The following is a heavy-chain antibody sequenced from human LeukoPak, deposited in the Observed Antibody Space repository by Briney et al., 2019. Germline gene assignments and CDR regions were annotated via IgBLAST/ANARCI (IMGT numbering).Heavy chain of an antibody. CDR3: ARRIVGATKVFDY. J-gene: IGHJ4*02. V-gene: IGHV4-34*01. D-gene: IGHD1-26*01. Sequence: SETLSLTCAVYGGSFSGYYWSWIRQPPGKGLEWIGEINHSGSTNYNPSLKNRVTISADTSKNQFSLKLSSVTAADTAVYYCARRIVGATKVFDYWGQGTLVTVSS. CDR2: INHSGST. CDR1: GGSFSGYY.